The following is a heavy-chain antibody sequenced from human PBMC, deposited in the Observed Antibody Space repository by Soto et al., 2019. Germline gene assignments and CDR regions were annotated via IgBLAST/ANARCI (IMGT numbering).Heavy chain of an antibody. J-gene: IGHJ4*02. CDR2: MNPNSGNT. CDR1: GYTFTSYD. CDR3: ARVNRDVVLGSSWVEKSFDY. D-gene: IGHD6-13*01. Sequence: ASVKVSCKASGYTFTSYDINWVRQATGQGLEWMGWMNPNSGNTGYAQKFQGRVTMTRNTSISTAYMELSSLGSEDTAVYYCARVNRDVVLGSSWVEKSFDYWGQGTLVTVSS. V-gene: IGHV1-8*01.